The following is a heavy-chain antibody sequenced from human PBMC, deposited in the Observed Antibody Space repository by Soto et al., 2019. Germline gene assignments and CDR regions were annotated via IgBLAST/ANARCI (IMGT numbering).Heavy chain of an antibody. CDR3: ARDRRFLEWLDY. CDR1: GFTFTSYG. J-gene: IGHJ4*02. Sequence: QMHLVESGGGVVQPGRSLTLSCVASGFTFTSYGIHWVRQAPGKGLEWVAVIWYDGSNKYYGDSVKGRFSISRDNSTNTVYLQMTSLRAEDTAVYYCARDRRFLEWLDYWGQGTLVSVSS. V-gene: IGHV3-33*01. CDR2: IWYDGSNK. D-gene: IGHD3-3*01.